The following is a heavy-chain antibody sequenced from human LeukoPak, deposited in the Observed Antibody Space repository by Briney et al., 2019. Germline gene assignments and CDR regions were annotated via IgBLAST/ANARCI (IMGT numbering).Heavy chain of an antibody. CDR1: GYTFTGYY. V-gene: IGHV1-2*02. D-gene: IGHD1-26*01. CDR3: ARDLVGATHYFDY. CDR2: INPNSGGT. J-gene: IGHJ4*02. Sequence: GASGKVSCKASGYTFTGYYMHWVRQAPGQGLEWMGWINPNSGGTNYAQKFQGRVTMTRDTSISTAYMELSRLRSDDTAVYYCARDLVGATHYFDYWGQGTLVTVSS.